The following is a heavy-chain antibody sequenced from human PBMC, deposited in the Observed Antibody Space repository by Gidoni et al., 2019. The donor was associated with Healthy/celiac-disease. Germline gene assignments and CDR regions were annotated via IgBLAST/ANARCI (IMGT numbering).Heavy chain of an antibody. CDR3: AINPPYGDYELNAFDI. Sequence: QVQLVQSGAEVKKPGSSVKVSCKASGGTFSSYAISWVRQAPGQGLEWMGGIIPIFGTANYAQKFQDRVTITADESTSTAYMELSSLRSEDTAVYYCAINPPYGDYELNAFDIWGQGTMVTVSS. V-gene: IGHV1-69*01. CDR2: IIPIFGTA. D-gene: IGHD4-17*01. CDR1: GGTFSSYA. J-gene: IGHJ3*02.